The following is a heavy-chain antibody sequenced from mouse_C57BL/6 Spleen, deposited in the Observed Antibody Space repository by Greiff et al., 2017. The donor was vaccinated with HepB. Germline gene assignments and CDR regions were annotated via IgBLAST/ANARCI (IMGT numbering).Heavy chain of an antibody. Sequence: QVQLQQPGAELVKPGASVKLSCKASGYTFTSYWIQWVKQRPGQGLEWIGEIDPSDSYTNYNQKFKGKATLTVDTSSSTAYMQLSSLTSEDSAVYYCARNYGSSPYYAMDYWGQGTSVTVSS. CDR3: ARNYGSSPYYAMDY. V-gene: IGHV1-50*01. J-gene: IGHJ4*01. D-gene: IGHD1-1*01. CDR1: GYTFTSYW. CDR2: IDPSDSYT.